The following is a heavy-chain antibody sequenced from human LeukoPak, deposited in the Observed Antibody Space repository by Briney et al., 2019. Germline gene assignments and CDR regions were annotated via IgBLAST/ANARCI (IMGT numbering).Heavy chain of an antibody. CDR2: LNPNSGNT. D-gene: IGHD3-22*01. V-gene: IGHV1-8*01. CDR3: ARVSEPPAYYYTRGYYYLGY. CDR1: GYTFTSYD. Sequence: ASVKASCKSSGYTFTSYDINWVRHPAGQGLERRGWLNPNSGNTGYAQRFQGRITMTRDTSISTASMELSSLRPEDTAVYYCARVSEPPAYYYTRGYYYLGYWGQGTLVTVSS. J-gene: IGHJ4*02.